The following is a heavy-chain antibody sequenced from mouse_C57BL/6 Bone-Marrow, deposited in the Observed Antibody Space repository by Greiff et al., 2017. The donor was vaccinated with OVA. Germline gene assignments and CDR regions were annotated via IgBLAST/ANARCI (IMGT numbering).Heavy chain of an antibody. Sequence: AAPAVDFSRYWMSWVRRAPGKGLEWIGEINPDSSTINYAPSLKDKFIISRDNAKNTLYLQMSKVRSEDTALYYCARHYYGSSPWFAYWGQGTLVTVSA. D-gene: IGHD1-1*01. CDR3: ARHYYGSSPWFAY. CDR2: INPDSSTI. J-gene: IGHJ3*01. V-gene: IGHV4-1*01. CDR1: AVDFSRYW.